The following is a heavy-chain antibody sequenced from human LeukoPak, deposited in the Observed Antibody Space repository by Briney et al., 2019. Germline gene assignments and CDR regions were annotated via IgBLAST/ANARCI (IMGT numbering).Heavy chain of an antibody. Sequence: PGRSLRLSCEASGFNFGTFAMHWVRQAPGEGLEWQAIIWYDGSNKHYSDSVKGRFTISRDNSKSSLYLQMNSLRAEDTAVYYCRGTYYYGSGIDGDYFDYWGQGTLVTVSS. J-gene: IGHJ4*02. CDR1: GFNFGTFA. D-gene: IGHD3-10*01. CDR2: IWYDGSNK. CDR3: RGTYYYGSGIDGDYFDY. V-gene: IGHV3-33*01.